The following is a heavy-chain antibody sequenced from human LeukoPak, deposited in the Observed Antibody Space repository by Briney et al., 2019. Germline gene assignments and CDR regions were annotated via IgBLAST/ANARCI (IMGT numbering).Heavy chain of an antibody. CDR3: ARRRGTMVRGVDFDP. V-gene: IGHV4-39*01. Sequence: PSETLSLTCTVSGGSISSSSYYWGWIRQPPGKGLEWIGSIYYSGSTYYNPSLKSRVTISVDTSKNQFSLKLSSVTAADTAVYYCARRRGTMVRGVDFDPWGQGTLVTVSS. CDR1: GGSISSSSYY. D-gene: IGHD3-10*01. CDR2: IYYSGST. J-gene: IGHJ5*02.